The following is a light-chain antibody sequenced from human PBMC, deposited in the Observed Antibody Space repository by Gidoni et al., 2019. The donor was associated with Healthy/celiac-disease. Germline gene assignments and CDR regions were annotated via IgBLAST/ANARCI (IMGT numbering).Light chain of an antibody. CDR3: QQSYSTPSIT. Sequence: DIQMTQSPSSLSASVGDRVTITCRASQSIISYLNWYQQKPGKAPKLLIYAASSLQSGVQSRFSGSGSGTDFTLTISSLQPEDFATYYCQQSYSTPSITFGQGTRLEIK. CDR1: QSIISY. CDR2: AAS. J-gene: IGKJ5*01. V-gene: IGKV1-39*01.